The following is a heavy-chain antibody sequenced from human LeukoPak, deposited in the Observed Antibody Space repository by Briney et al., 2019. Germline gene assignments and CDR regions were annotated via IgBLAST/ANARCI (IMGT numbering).Heavy chain of an antibody. V-gene: IGHV3-33*01. J-gene: IGHJ4*02. CDR1: GFTFSTYG. CDR3: ARDPYYYGSGSYGLDY. CDR2: IWYDGSNK. D-gene: IGHD3-10*01. Sequence: GGSLRLSCAASGFTFSTYGMHWVRQAPGKGLGWGAVIWYDGSNKYYADSVKGRFTISRDNSKNTLYLQMNSLRAEDTAVYYCARDPYYYGSGSYGLDYWGQGTLVTVSS.